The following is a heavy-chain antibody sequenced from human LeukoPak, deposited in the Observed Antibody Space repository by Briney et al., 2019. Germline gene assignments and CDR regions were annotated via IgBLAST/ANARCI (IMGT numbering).Heavy chain of an antibody. CDR3: AREVVGYCTGGRCYSPPFYYMDV. Sequence: GGSLRLSCAASGFNVNDDYMSWVRQAPGKGLEWVSVIYAGGSTYYADSVKGRFTISRDNSKNTLYLQMNSLGAEDTAVYYCAREVVGYCTGGRCYSPPFYYMDVWGKGTTVTISS. CDR2: IYAGGST. CDR1: GFNVNDDY. V-gene: IGHV3-66*01. D-gene: IGHD2-15*01. J-gene: IGHJ6*03.